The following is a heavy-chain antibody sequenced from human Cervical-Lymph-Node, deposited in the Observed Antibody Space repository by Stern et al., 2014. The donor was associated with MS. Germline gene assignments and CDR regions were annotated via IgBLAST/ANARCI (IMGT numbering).Heavy chain of an antibody. V-gene: IGHV5-51*01. D-gene: IGHD6-19*01. J-gene: IGHJ1*01. CDR3: ARPSNSGLFLQH. CDR1: GYIFTTYW. Sequence: EVQLVESGAEVKKPGESLKISCKGSGYIFTTYWIAWVRQVPGRGLEWMGLIYPGDSDTRYSPSFQGHVPMSVDTSISTAYLQWSSLKASDTAIYYCARPSNSGLFLQHWGQGTLVTVSS. CDR2: IYPGDSDT.